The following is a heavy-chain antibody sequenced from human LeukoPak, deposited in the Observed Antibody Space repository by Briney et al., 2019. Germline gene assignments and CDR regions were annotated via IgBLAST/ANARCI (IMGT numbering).Heavy chain of an antibody. V-gene: IGHV4-34*01. D-gene: IGHD3-22*01. CDR3: ARGTSDSSGYYYGAFDI. J-gene: IGHJ3*02. CDR2: INHSGST. CDR1: GGSFSGYY. Sequence: SETLSLTCAVYGGSFSGYYWSWIRQPPGKGLEWIGEINHSGSTNYNPSLKSRVTISVDTSKNQFSLKLISVTAADTAVYYCARGTSDSSGYYYGAFDIWGQGTMVTVSS.